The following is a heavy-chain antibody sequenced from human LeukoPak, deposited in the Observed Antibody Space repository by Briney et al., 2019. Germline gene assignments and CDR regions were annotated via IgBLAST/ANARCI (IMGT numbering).Heavy chain of an antibody. D-gene: IGHD2-15*01. J-gene: IGHJ4*02. Sequence: GGSLRLSCAVSGFTVSGNYMSWVRQAPGKGLEWVSYISSSGSTIYYADSMKGRFTISRDNAKNSLYLQMNSLRAEDTAVYYCARDRAATPGWDFDYWGQGTLVTVSS. CDR2: ISSSGSTI. V-gene: IGHV3-11*04. CDR1: GFTVSGNY. CDR3: ARDRAATPGWDFDY.